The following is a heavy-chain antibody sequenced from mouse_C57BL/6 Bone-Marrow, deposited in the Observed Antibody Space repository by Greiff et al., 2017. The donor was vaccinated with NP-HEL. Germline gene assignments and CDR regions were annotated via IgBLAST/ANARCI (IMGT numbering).Heavy chain of an antibody. D-gene: IGHD1-1*01. J-gene: IGHJ2*01. V-gene: IGHV5-4*01. CDR2: ISAGGSYT. Sequence: EVQGVESGGGLVKPGGSLKLSCAASGFTFSSYAMSWVRQTPEKRLEWVATISAGGSYTYYPDNVKGRFTISRDNAKNNLYLQMSHLKSEDTAMYYCARAQTTVVGYFDYWGQGTTLTVSS. CDR1: GFTFSSYA. CDR3: ARAQTTVVGYFDY.